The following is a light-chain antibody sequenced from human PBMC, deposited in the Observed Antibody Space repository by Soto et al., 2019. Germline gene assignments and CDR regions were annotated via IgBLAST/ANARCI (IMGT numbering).Light chain of an antibody. Sequence: EIVMTQSPATLSVSPGERATLSCRASQSVSSNLAWYQQKPGQAPRLLIYGASTMATGIPARFSGSGSGKEFTLTISSLQSEDFAVYYCQQYTNCPPYTFGQGTKLEIK. CDR3: QQYTNCPPYT. J-gene: IGKJ2*01. CDR2: GAS. V-gene: IGKV3-15*01. CDR1: QSVSSN.